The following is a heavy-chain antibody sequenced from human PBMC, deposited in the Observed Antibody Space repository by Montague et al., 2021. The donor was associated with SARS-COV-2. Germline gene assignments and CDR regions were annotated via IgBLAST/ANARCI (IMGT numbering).Heavy chain of an antibody. CDR2: SYHSGTT. CDR1: GYSINSNYY. Sequence: SETLSLTCTVSGYSINSNYYWGCIRQPPGKELQWMGCSYHSGTTHYHPPPKSRVTISLDTSNNHFSLKVTSVTAADTAVYYCASVPYYGPGKPYQFDYWGRGTLVTVSS. J-gene: IGHJ4*02. D-gene: IGHD3-10*01. CDR3: ASVPYYGPGKPYQFDY. V-gene: IGHV4-38-2*02.